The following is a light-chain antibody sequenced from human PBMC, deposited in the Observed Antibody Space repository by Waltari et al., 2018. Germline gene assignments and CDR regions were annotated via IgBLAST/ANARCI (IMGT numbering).Light chain of an antibody. CDR2: KAS. CDR3: QQYNSYSPET. V-gene: IGKV1-5*03. J-gene: IGKJ1*01. CDR1: QSISSW. Sequence: DIQLTQSPSTRSASVGDRVTITCRASQSISSWLAWYQQKPGKAPKLLIYKASSLESGVPSRFSGSGSGTEFTLTISSLQPDDFATYYCQQYNSYSPETFGQGTKVEIK.